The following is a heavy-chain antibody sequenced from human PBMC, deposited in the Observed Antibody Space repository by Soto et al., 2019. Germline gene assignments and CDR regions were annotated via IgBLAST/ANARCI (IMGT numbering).Heavy chain of an antibody. CDR1: GGSISSYY. J-gene: IGHJ4*02. CDR3: ARAPPSAAFDY. Sequence: SETLSLTCTVSGGSISSYYWSWIRQPPGKGLEWIGYIYYSGSTNYNPSLKSRVTISVDTSKNQFSLRLSSVTAADTAVYYCARAPPSAAFDYWGQGTLVTVSS. V-gene: IGHV4-59*01. CDR2: IYYSGST.